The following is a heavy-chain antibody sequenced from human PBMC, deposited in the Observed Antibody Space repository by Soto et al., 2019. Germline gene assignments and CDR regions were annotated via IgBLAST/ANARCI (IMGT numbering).Heavy chain of an antibody. CDR3: ARHRVDSTTTTYSSSWYGPLSWFDP. J-gene: IGHJ5*02. CDR2: IYPGDSDT. Sequence: GESLKISCKGSGYSLTSYWIGWVRQMPGKGLEWMGIIYPGDSDTRYSPSFQGQVTISADKSISTAYLQWSSLKASDTAMYYCARHRVDSTTTTYSSSWYGPLSWFDPWGQGTLVTVSS. D-gene: IGHD6-13*01. V-gene: IGHV5-51*01. CDR1: GYSLTSYW.